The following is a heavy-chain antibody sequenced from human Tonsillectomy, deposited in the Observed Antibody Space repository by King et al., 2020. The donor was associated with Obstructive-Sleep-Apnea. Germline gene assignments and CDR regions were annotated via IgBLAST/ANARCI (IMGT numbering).Heavy chain of an antibody. V-gene: IGHV3-7*03. J-gene: IGHJ6*02. Sequence: VQLVESGGGLVQPGGSLRLSCAASGFTFSSYWMSWVRQAPGKGLEWVANIKQDGSEKYYVDSVKGRFTISRDNAKNSLYLQMTSLRAEYTAVYYCARTSPYDSSGYYYAYYGMDVWGQGTTVTVSS. CDR1: GFTFSSYW. CDR2: IKQDGSEK. D-gene: IGHD3-22*01. CDR3: ARTSPYDSSGYYYAYYGMDV.